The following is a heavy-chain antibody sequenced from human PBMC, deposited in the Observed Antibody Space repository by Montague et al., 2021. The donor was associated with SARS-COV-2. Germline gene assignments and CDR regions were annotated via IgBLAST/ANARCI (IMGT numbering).Heavy chain of an antibody. CDR2: IYSADDK. V-gene: IGHV2-5*02. CDR3: AHRRPLYYYDSSRSTCDY. Sequence: PALVKPTQTLTLTCTFSGSSLSTSGVVVGWIRQPPGKALEWLALIYSADDKRYNPSLKSRLTITKDTSKNPVVLTLTNMDPVDTATYYCAHRRPLYYYDSSRSTCDYWGQGTLVTVSS. CDR1: GSSLSTSGVV. D-gene: IGHD3-22*01. J-gene: IGHJ4*02.